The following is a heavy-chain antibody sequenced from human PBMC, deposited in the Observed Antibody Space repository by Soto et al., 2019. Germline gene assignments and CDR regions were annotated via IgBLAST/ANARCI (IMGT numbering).Heavy chain of an antibody. J-gene: IGHJ6*02. CDR3: ARGGWFGDSSYYYYGMDV. Sequence: ASVKVSCKASGYTFTGYYMHWVRQAPGQWLEWMGWINPNSGGTNYAQKFQGRVTMTRDTSISTAYMELSRLRSDDTAVYYCARGGWFGDSSYYYYGMDVWGQGTTVTVSS. CDR2: INPNSGGT. CDR1: GYTFTGYY. D-gene: IGHD3-10*01. V-gene: IGHV1-2*02.